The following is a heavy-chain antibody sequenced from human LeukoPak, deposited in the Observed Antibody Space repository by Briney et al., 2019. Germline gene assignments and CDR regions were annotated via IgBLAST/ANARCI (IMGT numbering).Heavy chain of an antibody. Sequence: GSLRLSCAASGFTFSDYDIHWVRQAPGKGLEWVAFIRFDGNHKYYADSVKGRFTVSRDNSKNTLYLQMNSLRPEDTAVYYCAKGYDITTYYLDYWGQGTLVTVST. CDR2: IRFDGNHK. CDR1: GFTFSDYD. V-gene: IGHV3-30*02. J-gene: IGHJ4*02. D-gene: IGHD2/OR15-2a*01. CDR3: AKGYDITTYYLDY.